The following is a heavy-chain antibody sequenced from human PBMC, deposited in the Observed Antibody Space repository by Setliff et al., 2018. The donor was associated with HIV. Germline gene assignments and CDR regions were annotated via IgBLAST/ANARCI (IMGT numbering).Heavy chain of an antibody. Sequence: GGSLRLSCAASGFTFSFYDMSWVRQAPGKGLEWVSSISSRGTDTYYADSVKGRFTISRDNSKDTLYLDLNSLRSEDTAVYYCVRDDSNGPNSLDPWGQGTLVTVSS. V-gene: IGHV3-23*01. CDR3: VRDDSNGPNSLDP. J-gene: IGHJ5*02. CDR2: ISSRGTDT. D-gene: IGHD2-8*01. CDR1: GFTFSFYD.